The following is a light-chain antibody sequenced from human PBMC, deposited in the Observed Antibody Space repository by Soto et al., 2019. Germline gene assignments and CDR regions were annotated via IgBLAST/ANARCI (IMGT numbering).Light chain of an antibody. CDR1: QSISSY. CDR2: AAS. J-gene: IGKJ2*01. V-gene: IGKV1-39*01. CDR3: QHSYSTPRT. Sequence: DIQMTQSQSSLSASVGDRVTITCRASQSISSYLNWYQQKPGKAPKLLIYAASSLQSGVPSRFSGSGSGTEFTLTISSLQPEYFATKYRQHSYSTPRTFDQGTKMEIK.